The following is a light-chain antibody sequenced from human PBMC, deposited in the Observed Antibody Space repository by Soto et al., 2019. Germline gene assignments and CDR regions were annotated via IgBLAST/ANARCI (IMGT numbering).Light chain of an antibody. CDR2: SNN. CDR1: SSNIGSHT. J-gene: IGLJ2*01. Sequence: QSVLTQPPSASGTPGQRVTISCSGSSSNIGSHTVNWYQQLPGTAPKLLIYSNNQRPSGVPDRFSGSKSGTSASLAISGLQSEDEADYYCATWDDSLNGLVFGGGTKLTVL. CDR3: ATWDDSLNGLV. V-gene: IGLV1-44*01.